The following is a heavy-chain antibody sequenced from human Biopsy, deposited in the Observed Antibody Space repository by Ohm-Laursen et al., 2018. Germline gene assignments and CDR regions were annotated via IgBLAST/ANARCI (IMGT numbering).Heavy chain of an antibody. CDR3: ARGVLVKKYITAWYGLAPYPKPSGFEYRGMDV. J-gene: IGHJ6*02. V-gene: IGHV4-34*01. Sequence: GTLSLTCAVSGGSFNDYSWTWIRRSPGKGLEWIGEIKQSGDTKYNPSLKSRVTISADTSKNQFSLKLTSVTAADTALYFCARGVLVKKYITAWYGLAPYPKPSGFEYRGMDVWGQGATVTVSS. CDR2: IKQSGDT. CDR1: GGSFNDYS. D-gene: IGHD6-13*01.